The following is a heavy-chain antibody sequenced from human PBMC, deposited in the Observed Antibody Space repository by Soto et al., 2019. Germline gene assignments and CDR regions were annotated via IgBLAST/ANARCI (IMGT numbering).Heavy chain of an antibody. J-gene: IGHJ3*01. CDR1: GFSLSADGVG. CDR2: IYWDDDQ. D-gene: IGHD2-2*01. CDR3: AHAYGGTSWPNDAFDV. Sequence: QITLKESGPTLVKPTQTLTLTCTFSGFSLSADGVGVGWIRQPPGKALEWLALIYWDDDQRYSPPLKTRLTITKDNSKHQVVLTMTNMDPVDTATYYCAHAYGGTSWPNDAFDVWGQGTVVTVSS. V-gene: IGHV2-5*02.